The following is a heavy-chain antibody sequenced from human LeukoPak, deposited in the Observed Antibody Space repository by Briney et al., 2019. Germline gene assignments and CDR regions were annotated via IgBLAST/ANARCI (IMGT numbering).Heavy chain of an antibody. CDR2: IIPIIGIA. V-gene: IGHV1-69*04. D-gene: IGHD2-2*01. CDR1: GGTFSSYA. Sequence: SVKVSCKASGGTFSSYAISWVRQAPGQGLEWMGRIIPIIGIANYAQKFQGRVTITADKSTSTAYMELSSLRSEDTAVYYCAKGYCSSTSCYADGMDVWGQGTTVTVSS. J-gene: IGHJ6*02. CDR3: AKGYCSSTSCYADGMDV.